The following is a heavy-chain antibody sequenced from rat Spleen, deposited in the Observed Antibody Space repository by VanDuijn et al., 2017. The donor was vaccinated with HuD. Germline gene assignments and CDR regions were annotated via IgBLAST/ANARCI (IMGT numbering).Heavy chain of an antibody. V-gene: IGHV5S14*01. CDR2: ISTGGGNT. Sequence: VQLKESGPGLVQPSQTLSLICTVSGFSLISFDVHWVRQTPTKGLEWVASISTGGGNTYYRDSVKGRFTISRDNAKNTQYLQMDSLRSEDTATYYCTRHRLRVYQGYFDYWGQGVMVTVSS. CDR1: GFSLISFD. D-gene: IGHD1-9*01. J-gene: IGHJ2*01. CDR3: TRHRLRVYQGYFDY.